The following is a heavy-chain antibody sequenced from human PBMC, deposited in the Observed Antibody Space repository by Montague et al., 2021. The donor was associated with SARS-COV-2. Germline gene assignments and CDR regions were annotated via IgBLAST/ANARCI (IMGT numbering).Heavy chain of an antibody. D-gene: IGHD1-1*01. Sequence: SLRLSCAASGFTFSSYGMHWVRQAPGKGLKWVAAISYDGSNKYYADSVKGRFTISRDNSKNTLYLQMNSLRAEDTAVYYCARDPGETMGYYYGMDVWGQGTTVTVSS. CDR2: ISYDGSNK. CDR1: GFTFSSYG. V-gene: IGHV3-33*05. CDR3: ARDPGETMGYYYGMDV. J-gene: IGHJ6*02.